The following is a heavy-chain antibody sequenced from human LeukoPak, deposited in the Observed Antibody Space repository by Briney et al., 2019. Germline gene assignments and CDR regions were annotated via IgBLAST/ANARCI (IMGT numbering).Heavy chain of an antibody. CDR2: IIPIFGTA. J-gene: IGHJ4*02. Sequence: GASVKVSFKASGGTFSSYAISWVRQAPGQGLEWMGGIIPIFGTANYAQKFQGRVTITADKSTSTAYMELSSLRSEDTAVYYCARGRGYSYGFFDYWGQGTLVTVSS. V-gene: IGHV1-69*06. D-gene: IGHD5-18*01. CDR1: GGTFSSYA. CDR3: ARGRGYSYGFFDY.